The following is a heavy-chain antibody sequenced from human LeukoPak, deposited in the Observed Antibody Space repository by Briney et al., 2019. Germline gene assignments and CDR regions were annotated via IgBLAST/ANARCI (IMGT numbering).Heavy chain of an antibody. Sequence: SETLSLTCTVSGGSITSYFWSWIRQPPGKGLEWIAYMHYSEHTNYNPSLKSRVTISIDTSKTQVSVMLSSVTAADTALYFCARDRRQEQVHDFDVWGQGTLVTVSS. CDR3: ARDRRQEQVHDFDV. V-gene: IGHV4-59*01. CDR2: MHYSEHT. CDR1: GGSITSYF. J-gene: IGHJ3*01. D-gene: IGHD1/OR15-1a*01.